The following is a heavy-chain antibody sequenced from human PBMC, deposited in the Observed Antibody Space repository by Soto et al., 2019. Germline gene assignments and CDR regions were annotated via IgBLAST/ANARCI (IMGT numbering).Heavy chain of an antibody. CDR1: GFTFSSYG. V-gene: IGHV3-33*01. D-gene: IGHD6-6*01. CDR3: ARDRSSSSSLEDY. CDR2: IWYDGSNK. J-gene: IGHJ4*02. Sequence: GGSLRLSCAASGFTFSSYGMPWVRQAPGKGLEWVAVIWYDGSNKYYADSVKGRFTISRDNSKNTLYLQMNSLRAEDTAVYYCARDRSSSSSLEDYWGQGTLVTVSS.